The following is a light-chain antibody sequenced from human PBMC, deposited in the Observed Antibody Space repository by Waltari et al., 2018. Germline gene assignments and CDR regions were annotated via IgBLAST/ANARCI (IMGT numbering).Light chain of an antibody. CDR2: SNN. J-gene: IGLJ2*01. Sequence: QSVLPPPPSSSWTPGPRVTSPWTGRRSPTDTNTVNWYQQLPGTAPKLLTYSNNQRPSGVPDRFSGSKSGTSASLAISGLQSEDEADYYCAAWDDSLNGPVFGGGTKLTVL. CDR3: AAWDDSLNGPV. V-gene: IGLV1-44*01. CDR1: RSPTDTNT.